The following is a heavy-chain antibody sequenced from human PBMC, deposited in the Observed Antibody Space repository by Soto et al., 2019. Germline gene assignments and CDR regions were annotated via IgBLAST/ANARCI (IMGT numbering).Heavy chain of an antibody. CDR1: GFTFSSYA. V-gene: IGHV3-30-3*01. J-gene: IGHJ6*02. CDR2: ISYDGSNK. Sequence: QVQLVESGGGVVQPGRSLRLSCAASGFTFSSYAMHWVRQAPGKGLEWVAVISYDGSNKYYADSVKGRFTISRDNSKNTLYLQMNGLRAEDTAVYYCARAGGDGGRCYSLVGLRYGMDVWGQGTTVTVSS. D-gene: IGHD2-15*01. CDR3: ARAGGDGGRCYSLVGLRYGMDV.